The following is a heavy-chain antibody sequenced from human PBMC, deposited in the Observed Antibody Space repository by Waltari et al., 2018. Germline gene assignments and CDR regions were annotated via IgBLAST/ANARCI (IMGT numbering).Heavy chain of an antibody. CDR2: IYYSGRT. Sequence: QLQLQESGPGLVKPSETLSLTCTVSGGSISSSSYYWGWIRQPPGKGLEWIGSIYYSGRTYYHPSLKSRVTISVDTSKNQFSLKLSSVTAADTAVYYCARAIDVVVITERVWFDPWGQGTLVTVSS. V-gene: IGHV4-39*01. J-gene: IGHJ5*02. CDR3: ARAIDVVVITERVWFDP. D-gene: IGHD3-22*01. CDR1: GGSISSSSYY.